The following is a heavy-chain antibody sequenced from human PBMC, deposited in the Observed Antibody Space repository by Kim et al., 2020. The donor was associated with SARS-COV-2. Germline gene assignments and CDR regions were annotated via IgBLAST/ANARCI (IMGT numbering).Heavy chain of an antibody. CDR1: GGSISSSSYY. D-gene: IGHD3-9*01. Sequence: SETLSLTCTVSGGSISSSSYYWGWIRQPPGKGLEWIGSIYYSGSTYYNPSLKSRVTISVDTSKNQFSLKLSSVTAADTAVYYCARQDGYYDILTGYALNWFDPWGQGTLVTVSS. J-gene: IGHJ5*02. V-gene: IGHV4-39*01. CDR2: IYYSGST. CDR3: ARQDGYYDILTGYALNWFDP.